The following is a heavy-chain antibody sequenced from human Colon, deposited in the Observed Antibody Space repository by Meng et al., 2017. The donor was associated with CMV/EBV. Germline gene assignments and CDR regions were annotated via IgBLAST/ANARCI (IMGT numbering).Heavy chain of an antibody. J-gene: IGHJ4*02. CDR2: INPNSGGT. D-gene: IGHD3-22*01. CDR3: ARDWYPGDRRGSFDY. Sequence: QVQRVQAGAEVKKPVASVKVSCKASEYTFTGYYMHWVRQAPGQGLEWMGWINPNSGGTNYAQKFQGRVTMTRDTSITTAYMELSRLRSDDTAVYYCARDWYPGDRRGSFDYWGQGTLVTVS. CDR1: EYTFTGYY. V-gene: IGHV1-2*02.